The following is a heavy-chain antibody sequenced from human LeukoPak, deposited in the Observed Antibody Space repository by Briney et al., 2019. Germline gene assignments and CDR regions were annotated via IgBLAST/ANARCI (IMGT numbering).Heavy chain of an antibody. CDR3: ARAGWIITSGIDY. Sequence: SETLSLTCGVSGYSISRGYYWAWIRQPPGKGLEWIGTIYHTGSTYYNPSLESRVTISVDTSKNEFSLNLNSVTDADTAVYYCARAGWIITSGIDYWGQGALVTVSS. CDR2: IYHTGST. CDR1: GYSISRGYY. V-gene: IGHV4-38-2*01. D-gene: IGHD3-10*01. J-gene: IGHJ4*02.